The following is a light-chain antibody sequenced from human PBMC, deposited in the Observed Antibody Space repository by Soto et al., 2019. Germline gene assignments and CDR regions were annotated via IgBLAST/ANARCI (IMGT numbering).Light chain of an antibody. CDR1: QGISRS. Sequence: DIQMTQSPSSVSASVGDRVTISCQASQGISRSLAWYQQKPGKAPKLLIYAASSLQSGVPSRFSGRGFGTDFPLTISSLQPEDSAIYYCQQADTFPITFGQGTRLEI. J-gene: IGKJ5*01. CDR3: QQADTFPIT. CDR2: AAS. V-gene: IGKV1D-12*01.